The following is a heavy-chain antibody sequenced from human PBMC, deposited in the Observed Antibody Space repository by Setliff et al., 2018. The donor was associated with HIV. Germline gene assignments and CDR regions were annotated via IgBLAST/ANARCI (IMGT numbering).Heavy chain of an antibody. Sequence: GPSVKVSCKASGGTFSSYAISWVRQAPGQGLEWMGGIIPIFGTANYAQKFQGRVTITTDESTSTAYMELSSLRSEDTAVYYCARSNHYYNSGKYYDNFEYWGQGTLVTVS. CDR2: IIPIFGTA. CDR1: GGTFSSYA. J-gene: IGHJ4*02. V-gene: IGHV1-69*05. CDR3: ARSNHYYNSGKYYDNFEY. D-gene: IGHD3-10*01.